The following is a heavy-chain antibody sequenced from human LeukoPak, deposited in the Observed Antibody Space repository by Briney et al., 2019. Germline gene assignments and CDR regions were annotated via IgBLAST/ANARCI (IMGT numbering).Heavy chain of an antibody. CDR2: ISSTSSTV. CDR1: GFTFSSYS. D-gene: IGHD1-1*01. CDR3: AKAWLDSAQLEY. V-gene: IGHV3-48*01. J-gene: IGHJ4*02. Sequence: PGGSLRLSCAVSGFTFSSYSMTWVRQAPGKGLEWVSYISSTSSTVYYADSVKGRFTISRDNVKNSLYLQMNSLRAEDTAVYYCAKAWLDSAQLEYWGQGTLVTVSS.